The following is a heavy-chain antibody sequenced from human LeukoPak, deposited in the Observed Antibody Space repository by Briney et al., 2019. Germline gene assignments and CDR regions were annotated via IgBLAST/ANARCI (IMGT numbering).Heavy chain of an antibody. D-gene: IGHD2-2*01. CDR3: ARAVVPAAISTAFDI. J-gene: IGHJ3*02. Sequence: PSETLSLTCAVSGGSISSNNWWNWVRQPPGKGLEWIGEIYHSGNTNYNPSLKSRVTISVDESGNQFSLKLSSVTAADTAVYYCARAVVPAAISTAFDIWGQGTMVTVSS. CDR2: IYHSGNT. V-gene: IGHV4-4*02. CDR1: GGSISSNNW.